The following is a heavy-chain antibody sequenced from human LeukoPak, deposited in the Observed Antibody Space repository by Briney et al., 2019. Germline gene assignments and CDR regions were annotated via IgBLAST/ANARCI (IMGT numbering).Heavy chain of an antibody. J-gene: IGHJ3*02. V-gene: IGHV3-21*01. CDR1: GFTFSSYS. D-gene: IGHD3-22*01. CDR3: ARDWFADDSSGFDAFDI. CDR2: ISSSSSYI. Sequence: GGSLRLSCAASGFTFSSYSVNWVRQAPGKGLEWVSSISSSSSYIYYADSVKGRFTISRDNAKNSLYLQMNSLRAEDTAVYYCARDWFADDSSGFDAFDIWGQGTMVTVSS.